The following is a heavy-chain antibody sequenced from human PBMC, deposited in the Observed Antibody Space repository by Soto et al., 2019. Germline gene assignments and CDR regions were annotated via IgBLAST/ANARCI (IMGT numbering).Heavy chain of an antibody. CDR1: GFTFSSYA. Sequence: PGGSLRLSCAASGFTFSSYAMSWVRQAPGKGLEWVSAISGSGGSTYYADSVKGRFTISRDNSKNTLYLQMNSLRAKDTAVYYCAKLVGITGNGGSFDYWGQGTMVTVYS. J-gene: IGHJ4*02. D-gene: IGHD1-20*01. V-gene: IGHV3-23*01. CDR2: ISGSGGST. CDR3: AKLVGITGNGGSFDY.